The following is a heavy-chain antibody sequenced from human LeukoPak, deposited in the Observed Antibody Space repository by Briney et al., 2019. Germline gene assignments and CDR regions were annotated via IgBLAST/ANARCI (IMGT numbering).Heavy chain of an antibody. J-gene: IGHJ6*02. CDR3: ARDLVVPMAGRPPYYYYYGMDV. D-gene: IGHD6-19*01. V-gene: IGHV3-30-3*01. CDR1: GFTFSSYA. CDR2: ISYDGSNK. Sequence: GGSLRLSCAASGFTFSSYAMHWVRQAPGKGLEWVAVISYDGSNKYYADSVKGRFTISRDNSKNTLYLQMSSLRAEDTAVYYCARDLVVPMAGRPPYYYYYGMDVWGQGTTVTVSS.